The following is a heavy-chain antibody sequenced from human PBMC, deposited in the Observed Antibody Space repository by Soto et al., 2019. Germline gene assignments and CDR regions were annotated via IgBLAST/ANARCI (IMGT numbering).Heavy chain of an antibody. V-gene: IGHV3-30*03. CDR2: ISYDGSNK. CDR3: ATDPGYCSGGSCYAYFDY. J-gene: IGHJ4*02. CDR1: GFTFSSYG. D-gene: IGHD2-15*01. Sequence: QVQLVESGGGVVQPGRSLRLSCAASGFTFSSYGMHWVRQAPGKGLEWVAVISYDGSNKYYADSVKGRFTISRDNSKHTLYPQMNSLRAEDTAVDYCATDPGYCSGGSCYAYFDYWGQGTLVTVSS.